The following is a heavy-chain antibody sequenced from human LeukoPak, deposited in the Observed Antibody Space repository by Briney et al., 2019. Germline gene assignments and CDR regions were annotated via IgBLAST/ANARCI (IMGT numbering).Heavy chain of an antibody. V-gene: IGHV3-30*18. Sequence: PGRSLRLSCAASGFTFSSYGMHWVRQAPGKGLEWVAVISYDGSNKYYADSVKGRFTIPRDNSKNTLYLQMNSLRAEDTAVYYCAKALGWHNYNWFDPWGQGTLVTVSS. CDR1: GFTFSSYG. J-gene: IGHJ5*02. CDR2: ISYDGSNK. D-gene: IGHD5-24*01. CDR3: AKALGWHNYNWFDP.